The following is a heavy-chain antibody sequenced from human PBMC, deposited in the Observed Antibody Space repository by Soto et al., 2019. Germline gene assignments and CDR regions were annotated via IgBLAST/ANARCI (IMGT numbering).Heavy chain of an antibody. Sequence: GGSLRLSCAASGFTFSSHAMSWVRQAPGKGLEWVSTISGSGAGAYYADSVRGRFTISRDNSRNTLYLQMNSLRAEDTAVYYCARDYDSSGYRRYYFDYWGQGTLVSVCS. D-gene: IGHD3-22*01. V-gene: IGHV3-23*01. CDR1: GFTFSSHA. CDR3: ARDYDSSGYRRYYFDY. J-gene: IGHJ4*02. CDR2: ISGSGAGA.